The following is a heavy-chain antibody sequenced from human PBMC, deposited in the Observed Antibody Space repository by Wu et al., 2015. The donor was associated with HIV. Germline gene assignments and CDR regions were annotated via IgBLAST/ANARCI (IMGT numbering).Heavy chain of an antibody. CDR2: ISAQNENT. CDR3: ARGHYYDTSSSPVY. D-gene: IGHD3-22*01. Sequence: VQLVQSGGEVKKPGASVKVACKSSGYIFTDFGTHWVRQAPGEGLEWMGWISAQNENTKSAQKFQGRVTMTTETSSNTAYVELRSLRADDTAVYFCARGHYYDTSSSPVYWGPGTRVTVSS. CDR1: GYIFTDFG. V-gene: IGHV1-18*01. J-gene: IGHJ4*02.